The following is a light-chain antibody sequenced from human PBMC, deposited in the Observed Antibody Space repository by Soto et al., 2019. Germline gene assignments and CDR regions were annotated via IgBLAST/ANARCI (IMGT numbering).Light chain of an antibody. CDR1: QSLLHITGETF. CDR3: QPFSSYPLT. Sequence: DVVITQTPPSLSVAPGQPASISCKSSQSLLHITGETFLFWYLQKPGQTPRLLIYDTSTRATGVPARFSGSRSGTEFTLTISRLESEDFAVYYCQPFSSYPLTFGGGTKVDIK. J-gene: IGKJ4*01. CDR2: DTS. V-gene: IGKV2-29*01.